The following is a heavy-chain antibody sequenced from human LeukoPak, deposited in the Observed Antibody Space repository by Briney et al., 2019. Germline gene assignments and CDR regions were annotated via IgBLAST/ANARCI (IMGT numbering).Heavy chain of an antibody. CDR3: AKDPTYYYDSSGYYHYYYGMDV. V-gene: IGHV3-23*01. D-gene: IGHD3-22*01. Sequence: GGSLRLSCTASGFTFGDYAMSWVRQAPGKGLEWVSAISGSGGSTYYADSVKGRFTISRDNSKNTLYLQMNSLRAEDTAVYYCAKDPTYYYDSSGYYHYYYGMDVWGQGTTVTVSS. CDR1: GFTFGDYA. J-gene: IGHJ6*02. CDR2: ISGSGGST.